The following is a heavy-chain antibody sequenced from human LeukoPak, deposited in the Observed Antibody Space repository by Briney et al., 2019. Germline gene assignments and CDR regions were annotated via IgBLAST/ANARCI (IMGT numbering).Heavy chain of an antibody. CDR1: GGTFSSYA. Sequence: ASVKVSCKASGGTFSSYAISWVRQAPGQGLEWMGIINPSGGSTSYAQKFQGRVTMTRDMSTSTVYMELSSLRSEDTAVYYCASRGELNPYCSGGSCYFFDYWGQGTLVTVSS. CDR2: INPSGGST. V-gene: IGHV1-46*01. D-gene: IGHD2-15*01. CDR3: ASRGELNPYCSGGSCYFFDY. J-gene: IGHJ4*02.